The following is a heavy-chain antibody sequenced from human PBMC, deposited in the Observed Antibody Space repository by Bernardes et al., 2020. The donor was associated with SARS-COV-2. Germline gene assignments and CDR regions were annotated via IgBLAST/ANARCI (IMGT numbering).Heavy chain of an antibody. CDR2: IYWDDDK. J-gene: IGHJ3*02. D-gene: IGHD5-18*01. Sequence: SGPTLVKPTQTLTLTCTFSGFSLSTSGVGVGWIRQPPGKALEWLALIYWDDDKRYSPSLKSRLTITKDTSKNQVVLTMTNMDPVDTATYYCAHRDTAMVPVVAFDIWGQGTMVTVSS. CDR3: AHRDTAMVPVVAFDI. V-gene: IGHV2-5*02. CDR1: GFSLSTSGVG.